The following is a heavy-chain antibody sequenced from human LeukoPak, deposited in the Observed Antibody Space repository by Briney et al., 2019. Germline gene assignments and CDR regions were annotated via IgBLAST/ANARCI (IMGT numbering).Heavy chain of an antibody. J-gene: IGHJ3*02. CDR3: ARDGLRSCTSSSCYPGEDAFDI. V-gene: IGHV7-4-1*02. CDR1: GYTLNNYA. Sequence: ASVTVSFKASGYTLNNYAMNWVRQAPGQGLEWMALINTNTGNPTYAQGFTGRFVFSLDTSISTAYLHISGLKAEDTSVYYCARDGLRSCTSSSCYPGEDAFDIWGQGTMVTVSS. D-gene: IGHD2-2*01. CDR2: INTNTGNP.